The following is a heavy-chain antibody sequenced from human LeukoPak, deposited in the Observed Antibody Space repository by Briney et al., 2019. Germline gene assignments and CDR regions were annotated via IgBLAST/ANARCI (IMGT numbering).Heavy chain of an antibody. CDR3: ARAAGGYSYGNFDY. CDR1: GGSISSYY. Sequence: PSETLSPTCTVSGGSISSYYWSWIRQPPGKGLEWIGYIYYSGSTNYNPSLKSRVTISVDTSKNQFSLKLSSVTAADTAVYYCARAAGGYSYGNFDYWGQGTLVTVSS. D-gene: IGHD5-18*01. CDR2: IYYSGST. J-gene: IGHJ4*02. V-gene: IGHV4-59*01.